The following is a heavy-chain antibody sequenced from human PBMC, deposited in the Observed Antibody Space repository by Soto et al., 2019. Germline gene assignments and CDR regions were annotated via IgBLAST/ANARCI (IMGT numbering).Heavy chain of an antibody. V-gene: IGHV1-18*01. CDR2: ISAYNGNT. D-gene: IGHD3-10*01. CDR1: GYTFTSYG. CDR3: ARVYSITMVRGELSEY. Sequence: QVQLVQSGAEVKKPGASVKVSCKASGYTFTSYGISRVRQAPGQGLEWMGWISAYNGNTNYAQKLQGRVTMTTDTSTSTAYMELRSLRSDDTAVYYCARVYSITMVRGELSEYWGQGTLVTVSS. J-gene: IGHJ4*02.